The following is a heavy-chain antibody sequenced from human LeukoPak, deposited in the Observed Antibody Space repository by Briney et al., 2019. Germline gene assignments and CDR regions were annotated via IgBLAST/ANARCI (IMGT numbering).Heavy chain of an antibody. J-gene: IGHJ6*03. CDR2: INPNSGGT. CDR1: GYTFTSYY. D-gene: IGHD3/OR15-3a*01. CDR3: ARMRTEYYYYMDV. V-gene: IGHV1-2*02. Sequence: ASVKVSCKASGYTFTSYYMHWVRQAPGQGLEWMGWINPNSGGTNYAQKFQGRVTMTRDTSISTAYMELSRLRSDDTAVYYCARMRTEYYYYMDVWGKGTTVTISS.